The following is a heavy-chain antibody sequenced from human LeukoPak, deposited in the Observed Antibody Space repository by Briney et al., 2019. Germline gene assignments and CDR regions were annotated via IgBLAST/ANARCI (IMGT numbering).Heavy chain of an antibody. V-gene: IGHV3-53*04. CDR1: GFTVSSNY. Sequence: GGSLRLSCAASGFTVSSNYMSWVRQAPGKGLEWVSVIYSGGSTYYADSVKDRFTISRHNSKNTQYLQMNSLRAEDTAVYYCARAGYYYYYGMDVWGQGTTVTVSS. J-gene: IGHJ6*02. CDR2: IYSGGST. CDR3: ARAGYYYYYGMDV.